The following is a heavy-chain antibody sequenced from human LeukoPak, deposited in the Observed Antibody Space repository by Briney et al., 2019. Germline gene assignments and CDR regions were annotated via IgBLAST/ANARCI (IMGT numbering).Heavy chain of an antibody. CDR3: ARGGIVVVGAFDI. D-gene: IGHD2-15*01. CDR1: GGTLSSYA. CDR2: ISPIFDTA. Sequence: GASVKLSCKASGGTLSSYAISWLRQAPGQGLEWMGGISPIFDTANYAQKFQGRVTITMDESTSTAYMELSSLRSEDTAVYYCARGGIVVVGAFDIWGQGTMVTVSS. V-gene: IGHV1-69*05. J-gene: IGHJ3*02.